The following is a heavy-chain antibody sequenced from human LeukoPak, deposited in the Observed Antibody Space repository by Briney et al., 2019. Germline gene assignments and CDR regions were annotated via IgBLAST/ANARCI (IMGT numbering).Heavy chain of an antibody. CDR3: ARDPRSTVVTPSPYFDY. V-gene: IGHV3-48*01. Sequence: PGGSLRLSCAASGFTFSSYSMNWVRQAPGKGLGWVSYISSSSVTIYYADSVKGRFTISRDNAKNSLYLQMNSLRAEDTAVYYCARDPRSTVVTPSPYFDYWGQGTLVTVSS. J-gene: IGHJ4*02. CDR1: GFTFSSYS. D-gene: IGHD4-23*01. CDR2: ISSSSVTI.